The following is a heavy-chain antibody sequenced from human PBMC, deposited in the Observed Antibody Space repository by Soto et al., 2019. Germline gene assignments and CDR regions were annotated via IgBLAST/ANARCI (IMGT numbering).Heavy chain of an antibody. D-gene: IGHD2-2*01. J-gene: IGHJ6*03. CDR3: ARHFRTVVPAATNYYYYYMDV. CDR1: GGSISSSIYY. Sequence: PSETLSLTCTVSGGSISSSIYYWGWIRQPPGKGLEWIGSIYYSGSTYYNPSLKSRVTISVDTSKNQFSLKLSSVTAADTAVYYCARHFRTVVPAATNYYYYYMDVWGKGTTVTVSS. V-gene: IGHV4-39*01. CDR2: IYYSGST.